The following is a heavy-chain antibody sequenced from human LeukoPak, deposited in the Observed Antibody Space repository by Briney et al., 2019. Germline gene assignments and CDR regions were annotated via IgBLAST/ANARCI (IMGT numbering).Heavy chain of an antibody. D-gene: IGHD3-10*01. CDR1: GFTISSYE. Sequence: PGGSLRLSCAASGFTISSYEMNWVRQAPGKGLEWVSYISNSGSTIYHADSVKGRFTISRDNAKNSLYLQMNSLRAEDTAVYYCARDWGGGTHDYWGQGTLVTVSS. V-gene: IGHV3-48*03. CDR3: ARDWGGGTHDY. J-gene: IGHJ4*02. CDR2: ISNSGSTI.